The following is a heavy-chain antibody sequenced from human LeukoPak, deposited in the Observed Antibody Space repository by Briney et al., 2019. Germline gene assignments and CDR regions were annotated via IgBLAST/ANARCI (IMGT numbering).Heavy chain of an antibody. CDR3: ARDRSERPAGYFDY. Sequence: SETLSLTCAVSGGPISSSNWWSWVRQPPGKGLEWIGEIYHSGSTNYNPSLKSRVTISVDKSKNQFSLKLSSVTAADTAVYYCARDRSERPAGYFDYWGQGTLVTVSS. J-gene: IGHJ4*02. CDR1: GGPISSSNW. CDR2: IYHSGST. V-gene: IGHV4-4*02.